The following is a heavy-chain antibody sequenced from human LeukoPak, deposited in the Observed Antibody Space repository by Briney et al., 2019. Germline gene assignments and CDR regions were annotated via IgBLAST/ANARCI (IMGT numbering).Heavy chain of an antibody. CDR1: GYSISSSYY. Sequence: PSETLSLTCAVSGYSISSSYYWSWIRQAPGKGVEWIGYIYYSGSTNYNPSLKSRVTISVDTSKNQFSLKLSSVTAADTAVYYCARDNYSSGWYSGVWFDPWGQGTLVTVSS. D-gene: IGHD6-19*01. CDR3: ARDNYSSGWYSGVWFDP. J-gene: IGHJ5*02. CDR2: IYYSGST. V-gene: IGHV4-61*01.